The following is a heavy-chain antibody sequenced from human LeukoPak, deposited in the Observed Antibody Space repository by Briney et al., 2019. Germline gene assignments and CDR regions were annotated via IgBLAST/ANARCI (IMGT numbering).Heavy chain of an antibody. CDR1: GGTFSSYA. V-gene: IGHV1-69*13. D-gene: IGHD3-10*01. CDR3: ARRLGFGELEGMDV. Sequence: ASVKVSCKASGGTFSSYAISWVRQAPGQGLEWMGGIIPIFGTANYAQKFQGRVTITADESTSTAYMELSSLRSKDTAVYYCARRLGFGELEGMDVWGQGTTVTVSS. CDR2: IIPIFGTA. J-gene: IGHJ6*02.